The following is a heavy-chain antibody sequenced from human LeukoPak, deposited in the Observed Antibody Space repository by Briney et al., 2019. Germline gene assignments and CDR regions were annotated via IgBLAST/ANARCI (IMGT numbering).Heavy chain of an antibody. J-gene: IGHJ4*02. V-gene: IGHV3-53*01. CDR3: ARRLYDYALPDY. Sequence: GGSLRLSCAASGFTVSNNYMSWVRQAPGKGLEWVSVIYNADTTYYADSVKGRFTISRDNSKNTLYLQMNSLRAEDTAVYYCARRLYDYALPDYWGQGTLVTVSS. CDR2: IYNADTT. CDR1: GFTVSNNY. D-gene: IGHD3-16*01.